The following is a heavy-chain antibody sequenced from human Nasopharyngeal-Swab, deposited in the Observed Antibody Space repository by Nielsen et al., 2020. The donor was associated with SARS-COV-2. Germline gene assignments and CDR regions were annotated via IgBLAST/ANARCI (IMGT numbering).Heavy chain of an antibody. Sequence: WVRQAPGQGLEWMGGIIPIFGTANYAQKFQGRVTITADESTSTAYMELSSLRSEDTAVYYCARDRLGWLQSGSFLNPDAFDIWGQGTMVTVSS. D-gene: IGHD5-24*01. CDR2: IIPIFGTA. V-gene: IGHV1-69*01. CDR3: ARDRLGWLQSGSFLNPDAFDI. J-gene: IGHJ3*02.